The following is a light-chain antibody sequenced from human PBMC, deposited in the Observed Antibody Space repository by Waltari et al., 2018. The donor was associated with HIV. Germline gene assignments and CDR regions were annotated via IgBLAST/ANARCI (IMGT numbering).Light chain of an antibody. Sequence: QSVLTQPPSVSATPGQRVTIPCSCSSSNIGNNIVTWYNQLPGTAPKLIYYGKDQRHSGVPDRFSGYKSGTSASLAIRGLQSEDEADYYCATWDDSLNGPLFGGGTKLTVL. V-gene: IGLV1-44*01. CDR1: SSNIGNNI. J-gene: IGLJ2*01. CDR2: GKD. CDR3: ATWDDSLNGPL.